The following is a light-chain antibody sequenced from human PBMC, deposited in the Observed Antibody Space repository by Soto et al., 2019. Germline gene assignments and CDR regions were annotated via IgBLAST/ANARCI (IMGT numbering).Light chain of an antibody. J-gene: IGKJ2*01. Sequence: DIPMTQSPSTLAASVGDTVTITCRASQDVSQWLAPYQERPGKPPKLLIYKASSLERGVPSRFRGRGSETEFTLTIRDLQHDDFATYYCQHYDSYPYTFGQGTRLEIK. V-gene: IGKV1-5*03. CDR1: QDVSQW. CDR2: KAS. CDR3: QHYDSYPYT.